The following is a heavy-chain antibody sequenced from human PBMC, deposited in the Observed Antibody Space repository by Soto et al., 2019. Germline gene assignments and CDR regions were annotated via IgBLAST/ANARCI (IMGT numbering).Heavy chain of an antibody. CDR3: AKDRGGWPYYFDY. Sequence: EVQLLESGGGLVQPGGSLRLSCAASGFTFSSYAMSWVRQAPGKGLEWVSAISGSGGSTYYADSMKGRFTISRDNSKNTLYLQMNSLRAEDTAVYYCAKDRGGWPYYFDYWGQGTLVTVSS. CDR1: GFTFSSYA. D-gene: IGHD6-19*01. J-gene: IGHJ4*02. V-gene: IGHV3-23*01. CDR2: ISGSGGST.